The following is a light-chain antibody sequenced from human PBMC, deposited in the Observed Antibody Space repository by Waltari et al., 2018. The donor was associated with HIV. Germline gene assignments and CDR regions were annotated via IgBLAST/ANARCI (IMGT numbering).Light chain of an antibody. CDR2: GAS. CDR1: QYINNF. CDR3: QQSYKMHT. J-gene: IGKJ2*01. Sequence: DIQMTQSPSSLSPSVGDRVTITCRASQYINNFLNWYQQKPGKAPKLLMYGASTLESGVPSRFSGSGSGRDFTLTISNLQSEDFATYYCQQSYKMHTFGQGTKLDVK. V-gene: IGKV1-39*01.